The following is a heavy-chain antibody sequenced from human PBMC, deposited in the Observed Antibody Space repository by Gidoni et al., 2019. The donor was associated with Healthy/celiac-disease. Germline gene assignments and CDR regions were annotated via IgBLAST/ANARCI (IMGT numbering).Heavy chain of an antibody. CDR3: ARERRFTDY. D-gene: IGHD3-16*01. Sequence: EVQLVESGGGLVQPGGSLRLSCAASGFTLSSYWMSWVRQAPGKGLEWVANIKQDGSEKYYVDSVKGRFTISRDNAKNSLYLQMNSLRAEDTAVYYCARERRFTDYWGQGTLVTVSS. V-gene: IGHV3-7*01. CDR2: IKQDGSEK. J-gene: IGHJ4*02. CDR1: GFTLSSYW.